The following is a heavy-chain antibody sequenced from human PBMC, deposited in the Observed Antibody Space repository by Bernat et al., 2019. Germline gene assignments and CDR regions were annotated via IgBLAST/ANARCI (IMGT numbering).Heavy chain of an antibody. CDR3: ARGGSSSWFDP. CDR1: GYTFSDYY. J-gene: IGHJ5*02. D-gene: IGHD6-13*01. V-gene: IGHV3-11*05. CDR2: ISGGSHYT. Sequence: QVQLVESGGGLVEPGGSLRLSCAASGYTFSDYYMSWIRRAPGKGLEWVSYISGGSHYTNYADSVKGRFTVSRDNAKNSLYLQMTSLRAEDTAVYYCARGGSSSWFDPWGLGTLVTVSS.